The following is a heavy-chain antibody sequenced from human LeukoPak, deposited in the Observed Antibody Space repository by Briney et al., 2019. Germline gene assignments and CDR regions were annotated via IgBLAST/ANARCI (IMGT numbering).Heavy chain of an antibody. CDR2: ISYDGSNK. J-gene: IGHJ4*02. Sequence: GGSLRLSCAASGFTFSSYAMHWVRQAPGKGLEWVAVISYDGSNKYYADSVKGRFTISRDNSKNTLYLQMNSLRAEDTAVYYCARDLLAVAEWYCFDYWGQGTLVTVSS. CDR3: ARDLLAVAEWYCFDY. CDR1: GFTFSSYA. V-gene: IGHV3-30-3*01. D-gene: IGHD6-19*01.